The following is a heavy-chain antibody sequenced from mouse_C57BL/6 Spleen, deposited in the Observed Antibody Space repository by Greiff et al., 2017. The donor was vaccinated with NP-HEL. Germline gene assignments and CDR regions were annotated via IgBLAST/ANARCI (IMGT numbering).Heavy chain of an antibody. V-gene: IGHV5-6*01. D-gene: IGHD1-1*01. CDR1: GFTFSSYG. CDR3: ARYYGSRYYYAMDY. CDR2: ISSGGSYT. J-gene: IGHJ4*01. Sequence: EVMLVESGGDLVKPGGSLKLSCAASGFTFSSYGMSWVRQTPDKRLEWVATISSGGSYTYYPDSVKGRFTISRDNAKNTLYLQMSSLKSEDTAMYYCARYYGSRYYYAMDYWGQGTSVTVSS.